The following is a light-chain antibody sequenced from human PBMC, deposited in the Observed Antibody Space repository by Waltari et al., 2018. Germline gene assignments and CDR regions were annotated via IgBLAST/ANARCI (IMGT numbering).Light chain of an antibody. CDR1: SSDIGSYNS. V-gene: IGLV2-14*03. Sequence: QSALTQPASMSGSPGQSIPISCRGPSSDIGSYNSVSCYQQHPVKAPKLLIYDVRSRPSGISARFSGSKSGSTASLTISGLQAEDEADYYCCSYIGDSGFVFGTGTEVTV. CDR3: CSYIGDSGFV. J-gene: IGLJ1*01. CDR2: DVR.